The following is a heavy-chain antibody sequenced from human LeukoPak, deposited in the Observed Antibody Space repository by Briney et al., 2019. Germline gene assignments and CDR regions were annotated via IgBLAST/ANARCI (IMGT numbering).Heavy chain of an antibody. V-gene: IGHV4-39*01. J-gene: IGHJ4*02. Sequence: SETLSLTCTVSGGSISSNSYYWGWIRQSPGKGLEWIGSIYYSGSTYYNPSLKSRVTISVDTSKNQFSLKLSSVTAADTAVYYCARLPTVTFFDYWGQGTLVTVSS. CDR1: GGSISSNSYY. CDR3: ARLPTVTFFDY. D-gene: IGHD4-17*01. CDR2: IYYSGST.